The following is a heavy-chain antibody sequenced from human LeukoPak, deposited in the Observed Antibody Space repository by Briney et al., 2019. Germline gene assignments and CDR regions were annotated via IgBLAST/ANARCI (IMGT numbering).Heavy chain of an antibody. CDR1: GFTLSSYA. Sequence: QAGGSLRLSCAASGFTLSSYAMSWVRQAPGKGLEWVSAISGSGGSTYYADSVKGRFTVSRDNSKNTLYLQMNSLRAEDTAVYYCAKSVLLWFGSKPFDPWGQGTLVTVSS. D-gene: IGHD3-10*01. CDR3: AKSVLLWFGSKPFDP. CDR2: ISGSGGST. J-gene: IGHJ5*02. V-gene: IGHV3-23*01.